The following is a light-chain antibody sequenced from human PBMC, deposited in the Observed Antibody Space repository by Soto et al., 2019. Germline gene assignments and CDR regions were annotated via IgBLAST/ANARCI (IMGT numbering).Light chain of an antibody. CDR2: GIS. CDR1: QAFGSL. Sequence: DIQMTQSPSSVSASVGDRVIITCRASQAFGSLLAWYQQKRGKAPKLLIYGISTLHGGVPSRFSGSQSGTDFTLTISSVQPEDSATYSCQQAATFPLTFGGGTEVEIK. J-gene: IGKJ4*01. CDR3: QQAATFPLT. V-gene: IGKV1-12*01.